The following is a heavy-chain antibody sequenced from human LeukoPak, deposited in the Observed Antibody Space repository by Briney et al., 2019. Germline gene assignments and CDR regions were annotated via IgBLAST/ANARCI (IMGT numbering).Heavy chain of an antibody. CDR3: AREAAMGDYYYYYMDV. D-gene: IGHD5-18*01. CDR1: GGTFSSYA. V-gene: IGHV1-69*11. CDR2: IIPILGTA. Sequence: ASVKVSCKASGGTFSSYAISWVRQAPGQGLEWMGRIIPILGTANYAQKFQGRVTISTDESTSTAYMELSSLRSEDTAVYYCAREAAMGDYYYYYMDVWGKGTTVTVSS. J-gene: IGHJ6*03.